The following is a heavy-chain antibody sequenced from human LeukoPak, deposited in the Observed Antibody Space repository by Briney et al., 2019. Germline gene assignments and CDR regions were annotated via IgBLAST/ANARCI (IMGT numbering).Heavy chain of an antibody. CDR1: GFTVSGNY. D-gene: IGHD6-19*01. Sequence: PGGSLRLSCAASGFTVSGNYMSWVRRAPGKGLEWVSIIYSGGATYYADSAKGRFTISRDNSNNTLYLQMNSLRAEDTAVYYCARDLYSSGWFDYWGQGTLVTVSS. CDR3: ARDLYSSGWFDY. V-gene: IGHV3-53*01. CDR2: IYSGGAT. J-gene: IGHJ4*02.